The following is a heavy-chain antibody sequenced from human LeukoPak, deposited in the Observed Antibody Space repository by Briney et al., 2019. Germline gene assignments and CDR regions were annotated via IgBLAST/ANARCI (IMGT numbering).Heavy chain of an antibody. D-gene: IGHD6-13*01. CDR3: ARDIEQAAAGTPQT. CDR1: GYTFTRFA. CDR2: INTDTGNP. J-gene: IGHJ1*01. V-gene: IGHV7-4-1*02. Sequence: ASVKVSCKASGYTFTRFAMNWVRQAPGQGLEWMGWINTDTGNPTHAQGFTGRFVFSLDTSVTTAYLQISSLKAEDTAVYYCARDIEQAAAGTPQTWGQGTLVTVSS.